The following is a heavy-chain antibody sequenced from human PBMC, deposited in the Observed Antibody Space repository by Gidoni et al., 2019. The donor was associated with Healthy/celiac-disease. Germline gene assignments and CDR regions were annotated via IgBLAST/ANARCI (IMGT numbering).Heavy chain of an antibody. CDR3: AKGGLHTAMAPFDY. V-gene: IGHV3-23*01. Sequence: EVQLLESGGGLVQPGGSLRLSCAASGFTFSSYAMCWVRQAPGKGLECVSAISGRGGSTYYADSVKGRFTISRDNSKNTLYLQMNSLRAEDTAVYYCAKGGLHTAMAPFDYWGQGTLVTVSS. D-gene: IGHD5-18*01. CDR2: ISGRGGST. CDR1: GFTFSSYA. J-gene: IGHJ4*02.